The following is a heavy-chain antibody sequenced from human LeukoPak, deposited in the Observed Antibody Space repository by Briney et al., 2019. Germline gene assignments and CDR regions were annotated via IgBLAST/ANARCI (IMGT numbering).Heavy chain of an antibody. V-gene: IGHV1-69*13. D-gene: IGHD6-13*01. CDR1: GGTFSSYA. CDR3: AKTIAAAPPYYFDY. Sequence: ASVKVSCKASGGTFSSYAISWVRQAPGQGLEWMGGIIPIFGTANYAQKFQGRVTITADESTSTAYMELSSLRAEDTAVYYCAKTIAAAPPYYFDYWGQGTLVTVSS. CDR2: IIPIFGTA. J-gene: IGHJ4*02.